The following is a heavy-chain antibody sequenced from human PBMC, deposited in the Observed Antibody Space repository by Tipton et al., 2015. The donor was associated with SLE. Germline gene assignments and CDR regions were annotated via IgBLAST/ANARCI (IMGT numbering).Heavy chain of an antibody. CDR3: APSIAARPRDWYFDL. D-gene: IGHD6-6*01. J-gene: IGHJ2*01. CDR1: GGSISSSSYY. Sequence: TLSLTCTVSGGSISSSSYYWGWIRQPPGKGLEWIGSIYYSGSTYCNPSLKSRVTISVDTSKNQFSLKLSSVTAADTAVYYCAPSIAARPRDWYFDLWGRGALVTVSS. CDR2: IYYSGST. V-gene: IGHV4-39*01.